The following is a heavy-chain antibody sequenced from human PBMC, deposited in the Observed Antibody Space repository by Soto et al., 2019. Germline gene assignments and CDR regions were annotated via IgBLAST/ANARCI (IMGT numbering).Heavy chain of an antibody. Sequence: QVQLVQSGTEVKKPGSSVKVSCKASGDTFSFYTINWVRQAPGLGLEWVGRINPIVSMSNYAQKFQGRVSXTXDXXPSTAYMELRSLRSDDTAMYFCAASYGSGYRAFDYWGQGALVIVSS. CDR1: GDTFSFYT. J-gene: IGHJ4*02. V-gene: IGHV1-69*02. CDR2: INPIVSMS. D-gene: IGHD3-10*01. CDR3: AASYGSGYRAFDY.